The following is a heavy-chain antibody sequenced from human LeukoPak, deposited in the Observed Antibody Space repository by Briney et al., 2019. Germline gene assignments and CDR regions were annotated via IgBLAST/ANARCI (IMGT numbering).Heavy chain of an antibody. CDR1: GYTFTSYG. Sequence: GASVKVSCKASGYTFTSYGISWVRQAPGQGPEWMGWISAYNGNTNYAQKLQGRVTMTTDTSTSTAYMELRSLRSDDTAVYYCARVPYCGGDCLYNWFDPWGQGTLVTVSS. CDR2: ISAYNGNT. CDR3: ARVPYCGGDCLYNWFDP. D-gene: IGHD2-21*02. J-gene: IGHJ5*02. V-gene: IGHV1-18*01.